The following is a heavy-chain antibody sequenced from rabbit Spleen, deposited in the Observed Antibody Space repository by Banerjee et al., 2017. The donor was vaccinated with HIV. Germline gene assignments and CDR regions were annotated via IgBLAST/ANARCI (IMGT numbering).Heavy chain of an antibody. CDR2: IYAGSSGNT. J-gene: IGHJ4*01. Sequence: QQQLEESGGGLVKPGGTLTLTCKASGFSFSSNYYICWVRQAPGKGLEWIACIYAGSSGNTYYATWAQGRFTISKTSSTTVTLHVTSLTAADTATYFCARYSYVGYDNYGSTHLWGPGPWSPS. CDR3: ARYSYVGYDNYGSTHL. D-gene: IGHD6-1*01. V-gene: IGHV1S45*01. CDR1: GFSFSSNYY.